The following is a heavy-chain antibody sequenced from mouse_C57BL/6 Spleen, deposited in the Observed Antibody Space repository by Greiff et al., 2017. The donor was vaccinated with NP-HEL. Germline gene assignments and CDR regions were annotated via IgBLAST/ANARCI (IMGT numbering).Heavy chain of an antibody. Sequence: VMLVESGPGLVAPSQSLSITCTVSGFSLTSYGVSWVRQPPGKGLEWLGVIWGDGSTNYHPDPISSLSISNDNSKSQVFLKLNSLQTDDTATYYCAKPGLSTVVADYAMDYWGQGTSVTVSS. V-gene: IGHV2-3*01. J-gene: IGHJ4*01. CDR3: AKPGLSTVVADYAMDY. CDR2: IWGDGST. D-gene: IGHD1-1*01. CDR1: GFSLTSYG.